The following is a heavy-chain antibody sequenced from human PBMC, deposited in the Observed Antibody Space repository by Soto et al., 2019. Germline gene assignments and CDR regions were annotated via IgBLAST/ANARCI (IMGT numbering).Heavy chain of an antibody. Sequence: SETLSLTCTVSGGSISSYYWSWIRQPPGKGLEWIGYIYYSGSTNYNPSLKSRVTISVDTSKNQFSLKLSSVTAADTAVYYCASHYYDSSGYLNNWFDPWGQGTLVTVSS. V-gene: IGHV4-59*12. J-gene: IGHJ5*02. CDR1: GGSISSYY. CDR2: IYYSGST. D-gene: IGHD3-22*01. CDR3: ASHYYDSSGYLNNWFDP.